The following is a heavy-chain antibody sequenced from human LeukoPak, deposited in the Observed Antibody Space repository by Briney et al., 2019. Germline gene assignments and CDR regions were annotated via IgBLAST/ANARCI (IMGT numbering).Heavy chain of an antibody. CDR3: ARKGSGTTFYDY. CDR2: INHSGST. J-gene: IGHJ4*02. CDR1: GGSFSGYY. D-gene: IGHD1-1*01. V-gene: IGHV4-34*01. Sequence: PSETLSLTCAVYGGSFSGYYWSWIRQPPGKGLEWIGEINHSGSTNYNPSLKSRVTISVDTSKNQFSLKLSSVTAADTAVYYCARKGSGTTFYDYWGQGTLVTVSS.